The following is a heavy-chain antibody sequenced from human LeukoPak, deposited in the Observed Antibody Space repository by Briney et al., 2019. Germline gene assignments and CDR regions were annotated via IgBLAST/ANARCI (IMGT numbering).Heavy chain of an antibody. J-gene: IGHJ5*02. V-gene: IGHV3-49*04. CDR3: TRDVEPAYCSGGSCYWGPFAWFDP. Sequence: PGGSLRLSCTASGFTFGDYAMSWVRQAPGKGLEWVGFIRSKAYGGTTEYAASVKGRFTISRDDSKSIAYLQMNSLKTEDTAVYYCTRDVEPAYCSGGSCYWGPFAWFDPWGQGTLVTVSS. D-gene: IGHD2-15*01. CDR1: GFTFGDYA. CDR2: IRSKAYGGTT.